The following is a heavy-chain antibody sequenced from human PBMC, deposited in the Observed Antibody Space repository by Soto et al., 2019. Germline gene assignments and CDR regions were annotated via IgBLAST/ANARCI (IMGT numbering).Heavy chain of an antibody. V-gene: IGHV4-59*08. CDR1: GGSISSYY. CDR3: ARRILPGKYSSPTSAFDI. D-gene: IGHD6-6*01. Sequence: SETLSLTCTVSGGSISSYYWSWIRQPPGKGLEWIGYIYYSGSTNYNPSLKSRVTISVDTSKNQFSLKLSSVTAADTAVYYCARRILPGKYSSPTSAFDIWGQGTMVTVSS. J-gene: IGHJ3*02. CDR2: IYYSGST.